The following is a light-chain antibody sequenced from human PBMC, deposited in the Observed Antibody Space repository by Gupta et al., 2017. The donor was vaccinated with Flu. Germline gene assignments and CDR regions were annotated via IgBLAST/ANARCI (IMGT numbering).Light chain of an antibody. Sequence: DIHMTQSPSSLSASVGDRVTITCRASQNIDQYLNWYQQKPGKAPKVLIYSASQVTSGIPSRFSGSGSGTGFTLTISRLQPEDFATYYCQQSQSSPFTFGAGTKVDIK. J-gene: IGKJ3*01. CDR1: QNIDQY. V-gene: IGKV1-39*01. CDR3: QQSQSSPFT. CDR2: SAS.